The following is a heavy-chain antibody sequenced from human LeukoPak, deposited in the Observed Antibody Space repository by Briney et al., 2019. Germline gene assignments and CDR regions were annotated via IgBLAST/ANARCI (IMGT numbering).Heavy chain of an antibody. CDR1: GYTFTSYG. CDR2: ISAYNGNT. V-gene: IGHV1-18*01. J-gene: IGHJ4*02. D-gene: IGHD6-6*01. CDR3: ARGDSIAARPNPSAFDY. Sequence: GASVKVSCKGSGYTFTSYGISWVRQAPGQGLEWMGWISAYNGNTNYAQKLQGRVTMTTDTSTSTAYMELWSLRSDDTAVYYCARGDSIAARPNPSAFDYWGQGTLVTVSS.